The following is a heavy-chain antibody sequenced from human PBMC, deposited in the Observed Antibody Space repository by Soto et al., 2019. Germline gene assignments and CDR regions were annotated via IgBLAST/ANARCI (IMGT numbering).Heavy chain of an antibody. J-gene: IGHJ4*01. V-gene: IGHV1-18*01. CDR2: ISAYNGNT. CDR1: GYTFTSYG. Sequence: RPSVNVSCKGCGYTFTSYGITWVRKAPGQGLEWMGWISAYNGNTNYAQKLQGRVTMTTDTSTSTAYMELRSLRSDDTAVYYCARDVVNNYYGPGSYHPYFDYWG. CDR3: ARDVVNNYYGPGSYHPYFDY. D-gene: IGHD3-10*01.